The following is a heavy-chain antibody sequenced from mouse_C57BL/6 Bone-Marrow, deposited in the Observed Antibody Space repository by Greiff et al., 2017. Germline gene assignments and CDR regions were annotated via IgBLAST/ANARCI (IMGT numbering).Heavy chain of an antibody. CDR3: ARNSGCDYYAMDY. CDR1: GFSLTSYA. V-gene: IGHV2-9-1*01. D-gene: IGHD3-2*02. Sequence: VNLVESGPGLVAPSPSLSITCTVSGFSLTSYAISWVRQPPGKGLEWLGVIWPGGGTNYNSALKSKLSISKDKSKSQVFLKMNRLQTDDTARYYCARNSGCDYYAMDYWGQGTSVTVSS. CDR2: IWPGGGT. J-gene: IGHJ4*01.